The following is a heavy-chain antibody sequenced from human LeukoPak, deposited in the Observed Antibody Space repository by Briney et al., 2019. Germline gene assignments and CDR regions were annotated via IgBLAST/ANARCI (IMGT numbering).Heavy chain of an antibody. CDR1: GYTFTSYG. CDR3: ARAQWYNDY. D-gene: IGHD1-1*01. CDR2: INAYNGNA. Sequence: ASVKVSCKASGYTFTSYGFSWVRQAPGQGLEWMGWINAYNGNANYAQKLQGRVSMTTDTSTSTAYMELRSLRPDDTAVYYCARAQWYNDYWGQGTLVTVSS. V-gene: IGHV1-18*01. J-gene: IGHJ4*02.